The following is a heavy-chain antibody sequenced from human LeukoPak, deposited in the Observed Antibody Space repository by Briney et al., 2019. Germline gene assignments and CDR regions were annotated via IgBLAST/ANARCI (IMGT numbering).Heavy chain of an antibody. J-gene: IGHJ4*02. D-gene: IGHD1-26*01. CDR3: ARGSWDKRELLY. V-gene: IGHV3-20*04. CDR2: INWNGGST. Sequence: GGSLRLSCAASGFTFDDYGMSWVRQAPGKGLEWVSGINWNGGSTGYADSVKGRFTISRDNAKNSLYLQMNSLRAEDTAVYYCARGSWDKRELLYWGQGTLVTVSS. CDR1: GFTFDDYG.